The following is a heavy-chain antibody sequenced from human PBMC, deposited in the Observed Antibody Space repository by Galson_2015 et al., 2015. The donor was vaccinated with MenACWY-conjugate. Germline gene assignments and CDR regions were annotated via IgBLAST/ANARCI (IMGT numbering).Heavy chain of an antibody. J-gene: IGHJ6*02. Sequence: SLRLSCAASGFTFSSYGMHWVRQAPGKGLEWEAVISYDGSNKYYANSVKGRFTISRDNSKNTLYLQMNSLRAEDTAVYYCAKDLSHSWASYGMDVWGQGTTVTVSS. CDR3: AKDLSHSWASYGMDV. V-gene: IGHV3-30*18. CDR2: ISYDGSNK. D-gene: IGHD2/OR15-2a*01. CDR1: GFTFSSYG.